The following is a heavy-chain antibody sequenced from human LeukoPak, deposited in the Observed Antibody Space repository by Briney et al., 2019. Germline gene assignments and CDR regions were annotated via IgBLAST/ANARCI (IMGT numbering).Heavy chain of an antibody. J-gene: IGHJ4*02. CDR3: ASGWYRRFDY. Sequence: PGGSLRPSFAALGFIFSSYATSWVRQAPGKGLEWVSSISGSGGSTYYADSVKGRFTISRDNSKNPVYLQMNSLRAEDTAVYYCASGWYRRFDYWGQGNLVTVSS. CDR2: ISGSGGST. V-gene: IGHV3-23*01. CDR1: GFIFSSYA. D-gene: IGHD6-19*01.